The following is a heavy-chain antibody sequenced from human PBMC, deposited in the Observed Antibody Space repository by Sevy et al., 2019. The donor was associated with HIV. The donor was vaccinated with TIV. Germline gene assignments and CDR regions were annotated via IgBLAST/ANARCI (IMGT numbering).Heavy chain of an antibody. Sequence: ASVKVSCKAARYTFTDYYVHWVRQGPGQGLEWMGWINPNNGGTKYAQRFQGRVTMTRDTAINTAYMELGSLTSDETAVYYCARLTTMPTSDDYGMDVWGQGTTVTVSS. J-gene: IGHJ6*02. CDR2: INPNNGGT. V-gene: IGHV1-2*02. D-gene: IGHD4-17*01. CDR1: RYTFTDYY. CDR3: ARLTTMPTSDDYGMDV.